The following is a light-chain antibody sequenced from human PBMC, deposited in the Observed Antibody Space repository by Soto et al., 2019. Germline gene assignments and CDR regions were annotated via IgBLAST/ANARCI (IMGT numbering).Light chain of an antibody. Sequence: QSVLTQPPSVSGAPGQRVTIPCTGTSSNIGAGYDVHWYQQLPGTAPKLLICGNSNRPSGVPDRFSGSKSGTSASLAITGLQAEAEADYYCQSYDSSLSGSVFGGGPKLTVL. CDR1: SSNIGAGYD. V-gene: IGLV1-40*01. CDR3: QSYDSSLSGSV. CDR2: GNS. J-gene: IGLJ3*02.